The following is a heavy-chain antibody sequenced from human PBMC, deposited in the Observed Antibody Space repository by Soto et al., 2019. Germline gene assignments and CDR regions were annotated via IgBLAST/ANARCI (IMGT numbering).Heavy chain of an antibody. CDR1: GFTFSSFV. Sequence: QVQLVESGGGVVQPGRSLRLSCAASGFTFSSFVLHWVRQAPGKGLEWVSLISSDGNKIYYADSVKGRFTIARDNSQNTLYTQMNSLTGEDTAVYYCARDRDVYNGAGLGYWGQGTLVTVSS. D-gene: IGHD1-1*01. CDR2: ISSDGNKI. J-gene: IGHJ4*02. V-gene: IGHV3-30-3*01. CDR3: ARDRDVYNGAGLGY.